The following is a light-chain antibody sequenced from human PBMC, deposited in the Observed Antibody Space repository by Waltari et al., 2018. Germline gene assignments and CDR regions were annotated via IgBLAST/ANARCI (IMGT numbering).Light chain of an antibody. Sequence: DIQMTQSPSPLSASVGDRVTITCRASQSISSWLAWYQQKPGKAPKLLIYKASSLESGVPSRFSGSGSGTEFTLIINSLQPDDFATYYCQQYNSYSWTFGQGTKVEIK. J-gene: IGKJ1*01. V-gene: IGKV1-5*03. CDR3: QQYNSYSWT. CDR2: KAS. CDR1: QSISSW.